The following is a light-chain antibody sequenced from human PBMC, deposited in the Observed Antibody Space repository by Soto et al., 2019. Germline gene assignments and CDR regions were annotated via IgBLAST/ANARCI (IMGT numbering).Light chain of an antibody. V-gene: IGKV3-15*01. CDR1: QSVSSK. Sequence: IVMTHSPATLSVSPWKRPTLPSVPSQSVSSKLAWYQQKPGQAPTLLIYRASTRATDIPARFSGSGSGTEFTLTISSLQSEDFAVYYCQQYNNWPPATFGQGTKVDIK. CDR3: QQYNNWPPAT. J-gene: IGKJ1*01. CDR2: RAS.